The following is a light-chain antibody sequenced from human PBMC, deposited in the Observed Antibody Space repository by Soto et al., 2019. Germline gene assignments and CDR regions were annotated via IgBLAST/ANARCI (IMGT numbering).Light chain of an antibody. V-gene: IGKV3-15*01. CDR1: QGLGTN. Sequence: VTTQSPATLSVSPGERATVSCRASQGLGTNLACYQQKPGQAPRLLIYGASTRATGIPARFSGSGSGTEFTLTISSLQSEDSAVYYCQQYNNWTFGQGTKVDNK. CDR2: GAS. CDR3: QQYNNWT. J-gene: IGKJ1*01.